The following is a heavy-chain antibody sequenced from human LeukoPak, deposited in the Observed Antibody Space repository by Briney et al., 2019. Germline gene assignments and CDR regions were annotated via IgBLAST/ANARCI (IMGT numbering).Heavy chain of an antibody. D-gene: IGHD3-22*01. Sequence: GGSLRLSCAASGFTFSSYSMNWVRQAPGKGLEWVSYISSGSNTIYYADSVKGRFTISRDNAKNSLYLQMSSLRAEDTAVYYCAKDGHPMIDAFDIWGQGTMVTVSS. CDR1: GFTFSSYS. V-gene: IGHV3-48*01. J-gene: IGHJ3*02. CDR2: ISSGSNTI. CDR3: AKDGHPMIDAFDI.